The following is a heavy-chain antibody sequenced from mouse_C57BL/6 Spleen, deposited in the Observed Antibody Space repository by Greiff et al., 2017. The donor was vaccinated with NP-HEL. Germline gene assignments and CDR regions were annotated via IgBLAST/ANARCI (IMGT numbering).Heavy chain of an antibody. CDR1: GFNIKDDY. V-gene: IGHV14-4*01. Sequence: EVQLQQSGAELVRPGASVKLSCTASGFNIKDDYMHWVKQRPEQGLEWIGWIDPENGDTEYASKFQGKATITADTSSNTAYLQLSSLTSEDTAVYYCTTYYYGSSYVGSWFAYWGQGTLVTVSA. CDR2: IDPENGDT. CDR3: TTYYYGSSYVGSWFAY. J-gene: IGHJ3*01. D-gene: IGHD1-1*01.